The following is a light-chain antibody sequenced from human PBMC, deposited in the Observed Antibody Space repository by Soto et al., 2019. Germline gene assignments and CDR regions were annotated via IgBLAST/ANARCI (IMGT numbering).Light chain of an antibody. V-gene: IGKV1-5*01. Sequence: DIQMTQPASTRYASVGGRVTIPCRASQSTSSWLAWYQQKPGQAPKLLIYDASSLESGVPSRFSGSGSGTEFTLTISSMPPDDAATYYCQQYNTHWTFGQGTKVDI. CDR3: QQYNTHWT. CDR2: DAS. CDR1: QSTSSW. J-gene: IGKJ1*01.